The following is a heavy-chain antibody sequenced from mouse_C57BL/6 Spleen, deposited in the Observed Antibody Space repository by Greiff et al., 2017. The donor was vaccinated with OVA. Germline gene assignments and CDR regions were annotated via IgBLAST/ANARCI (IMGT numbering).Heavy chain of an antibody. V-gene: IGHV1-9*01. CDR2: ILPGRGST. CDR3: TRGDWAPFAY. Sequence: QVQLKQSGAELMKPGASVKLSCKATGYTFTGYWIEWVQQRPGPGLEWIGEILPGRGSTNYNEKFKGKATFTADTSSNPAYMQLSSLTTEDSAIYDCTRGDWAPFAYWGQGTLVTVSA. CDR1: GYTFTGYW. J-gene: IGHJ3*01. D-gene: IGHD4-1*01.